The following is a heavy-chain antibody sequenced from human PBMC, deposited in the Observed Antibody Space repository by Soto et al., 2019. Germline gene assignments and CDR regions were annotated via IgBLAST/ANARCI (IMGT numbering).Heavy chain of an antibody. CDR2: IYSSGST. J-gene: IGHJ6*01. V-gene: IGHV4-4*07. CDR1: GGSISSYY. Sequence: PSETLSLTCTASGGSISSYYWSWIRQPAGKGLEWMGRIYSSGSTNYNPSLKSRVTMSVDTSKNHFSLQLRSVTAAAKAVDYCGRGVAATPRADYYYGMELLGQGTMVTVSS. D-gene: IGHD2-15*01. CDR3: GRGVAATPRADYYYGMEL.